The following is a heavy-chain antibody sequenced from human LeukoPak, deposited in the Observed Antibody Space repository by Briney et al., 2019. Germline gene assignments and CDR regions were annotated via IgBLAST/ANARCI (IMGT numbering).Heavy chain of an antibody. J-gene: IGHJ3*02. CDR2: INPYSGDT. V-gene: IGHV1-2*06. D-gene: IGHD2/OR15-2a*01. Sequence: ASVKVSCKASGYTFTSYDINWVRQAPGQGLEWMGRINPYSGDTTFARRFQGRVTMTRDTSISTAYMELSRLRSDDTAVYYCAREMKISRFDAFDIWGQGTMVTVSS. CDR3: AREMKISRFDAFDI. CDR1: GYTFTSYD.